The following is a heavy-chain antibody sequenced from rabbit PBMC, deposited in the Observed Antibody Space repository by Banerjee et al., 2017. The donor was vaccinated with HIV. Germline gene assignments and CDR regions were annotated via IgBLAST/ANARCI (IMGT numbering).Heavy chain of an antibody. V-gene: IGHV1S17*01. D-gene: IGHD1-1*01. CDR1: GFSFSGSYY. Sequence: QEQLVESGGGLVQPEGSLTLTCTASGFSFSGSYYMCWVRQAPGKGLESIGFINIGGSAYYASWVNGRFTISKTSTTVDLKMTSLTAADTATYFCMRDVGNGYNYFDLWGPGTLVTVS. CDR2: INIGGSA. J-gene: IGHJ4*01. CDR3: MRDVGNGYNYFDL.